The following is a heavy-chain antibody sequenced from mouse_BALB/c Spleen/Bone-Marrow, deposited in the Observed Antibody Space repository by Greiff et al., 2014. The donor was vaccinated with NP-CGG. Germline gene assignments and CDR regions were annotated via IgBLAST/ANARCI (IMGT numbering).Heavy chain of an antibody. CDR3: ARNGNYGAWFAC. Sequence: VQLKQSGAELVKPGASVKLSCTASGFNIKDTYMHWVKQRPEQGLEWIGRIDPANGNTKYDPKFQGKATITADTSSNTAYLQLSSLTSEDTAVYYCARNGNYGAWFACWGQGTLVTVSA. J-gene: IGHJ3*01. D-gene: IGHD2-1*01. CDR1: GFNIKDTY. CDR2: IDPANGNT. V-gene: IGHV14-3*02.